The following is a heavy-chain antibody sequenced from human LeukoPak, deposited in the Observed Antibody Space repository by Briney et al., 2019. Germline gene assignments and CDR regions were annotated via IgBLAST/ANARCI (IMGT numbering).Heavy chain of an antibody. J-gene: IGHJ4*02. CDR1: GDFVTNSKW. CDR2: IYHSGST. D-gene: IGHD6-19*01. CDR3: ASFTGYSSGWYWFDY. V-gene: IGHV4-4*02. Sequence: PSETLSLTCTISGDFVTNSKWWSWVRQSPGKGLEWIGEIYHSGSTNYNPSLKSRVTISVDKSKNQFSLKLSSVTAADTAVYYCASFTGYSSGWYWFDYWGQGALVTVSS.